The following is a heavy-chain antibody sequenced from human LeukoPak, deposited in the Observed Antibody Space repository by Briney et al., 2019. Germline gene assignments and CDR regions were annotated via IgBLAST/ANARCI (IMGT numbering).Heavy chain of an antibody. CDR1: GGSISSGSYY. J-gene: IGHJ6*03. D-gene: IGHD5-12*01. Sequence: SEILSLTCTVSGGSISSGSYYWSWFRQPAEKGLEWIGRIYTSGSTYYNPSLKSRVTISADTSKNQFSLNVSSVTAADTAVYYCARATSSYFYYMDVWGKGTTVTISS. CDR2: IYTSGST. V-gene: IGHV4-61*02. CDR3: ARATSSYFYYMDV.